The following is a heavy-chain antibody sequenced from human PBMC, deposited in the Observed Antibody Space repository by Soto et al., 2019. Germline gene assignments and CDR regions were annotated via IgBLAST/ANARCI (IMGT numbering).Heavy chain of an antibody. CDR1: GGIVSSNSAA. Sequence: SQTLSLSCAIAGGIVSSNSAAWNWIRQSPSRGLEWLGRTYYRSKWYNDYAVSVKSRITINPDTSKNQFSLQLNSVTPEDTAVYYCARDVIAAAGTLVVWFDHWGQGTLVTVS. CDR2: TYYRSKWYN. D-gene: IGHD6-13*01. CDR3: ARDVIAAAGTLVVWFDH. V-gene: IGHV6-1*01. J-gene: IGHJ5*02.